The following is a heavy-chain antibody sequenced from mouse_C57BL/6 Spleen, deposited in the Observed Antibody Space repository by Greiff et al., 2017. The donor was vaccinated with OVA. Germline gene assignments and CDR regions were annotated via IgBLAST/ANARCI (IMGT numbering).Heavy chain of an antibody. CDR1: GYTFTGYR. V-gene: IGHV1-9*01. Sequence: QVQLQQSGAELMKPGASVKLSCKATGYTFTGYRIEWVKQRPGHGLEWIGEILPGSGSTNYNEKFKGKATFTADTSSNTAYMQLSSLTTEDSAIYYCAPRGYYGNSVGAYWGQGTLVTVSA. J-gene: IGHJ3*01. CDR3: APRGYYGNSVGAY. CDR2: ILPGSGST. D-gene: IGHD2-1*01.